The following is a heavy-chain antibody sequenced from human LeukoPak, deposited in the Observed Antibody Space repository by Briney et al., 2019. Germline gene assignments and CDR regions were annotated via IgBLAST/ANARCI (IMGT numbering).Heavy chain of an antibody. Sequence: SETLSLTCTVSGGSITDHFWGWIRHTPGMGLEWIGHIYGSPTYNPSLKSRVTISDDTSENQMFLQMTSVTAADTAIYYCARRFRTSASGILHHDAYDIWGPGTEVIVSS. CDR3: ARRFRTSASGILHHDAYDI. V-gene: IGHV4-4*09. D-gene: IGHD3-10*01. CDR1: GGSITDHF. CDR2: IYGSP. J-gene: IGHJ3*02.